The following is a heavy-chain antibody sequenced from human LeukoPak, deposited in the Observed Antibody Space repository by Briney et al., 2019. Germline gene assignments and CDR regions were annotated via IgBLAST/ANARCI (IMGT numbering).Heavy chain of an antibody. CDR3: ARPRYGSGSLDS. Sequence: SETLSLTCAVYGGSFSCHYWTWIRQPPGKGLEWIGEINHSGSTTYNPSLNNRVTISVDTSKNQFSLKMSSVTAADTAVYYCARPRYGSGSLDSWGQGTLVTVSS. V-gene: IGHV4-34*01. CDR2: INHSGST. D-gene: IGHD3-10*01. CDR1: GGSFSCHY. J-gene: IGHJ4*02.